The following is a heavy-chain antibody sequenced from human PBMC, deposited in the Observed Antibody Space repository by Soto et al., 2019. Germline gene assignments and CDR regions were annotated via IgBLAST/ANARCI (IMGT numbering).Heavy chain of an antibody. V-gene: IGHV1-69*02. Sequence: QVQLVQSGAEVKRPGSSVKVSCKASGDTFNFYSINWVRQAPGLGLEWMGRVNPIVSMSNYAQKFQGRVTMTADKSSSTAYTELNSLTSEDTPLYYCGSSYGSGNQAVDYWTQGALVTVSS. CDR3: GSSYGSGNQAVDY. CDR1: GDTFNFYS. D-gene: IGHD3-10*01. CDR2: VNPIVSMS. J-gene: IGHJ4*02.